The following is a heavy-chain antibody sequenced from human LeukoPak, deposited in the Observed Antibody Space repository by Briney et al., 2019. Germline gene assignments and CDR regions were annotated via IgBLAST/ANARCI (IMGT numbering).Heavy chain of an antibody. CDR1: GVSISSSNW. Sequence: SETLSLTCAASGVSISSSNWWRWVRHPPGNVLEWIVEIYHSRNTNYNPSLKSRVTISVDKSKNQFYLQMSSVTAADTAVYYCARVPSYDILTGYLDYWGQRTLVTVSS. CDR2: IYHSRNT. J-gene: IGHJ4*02. V-gene: IGHV4-4*02. D-gene: IGHD3-9*01. CDR3: ARVPSYDILTGYLDY.